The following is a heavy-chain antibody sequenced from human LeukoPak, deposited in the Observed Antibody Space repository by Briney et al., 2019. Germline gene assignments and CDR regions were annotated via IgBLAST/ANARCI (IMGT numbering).Heavy chain of an antibody. Sequence: SETLSLTCTVSGGSISSYYWSWIRQPAGKGLEWIGRIYTSGSTNYNPSFKSRVTISVDTSKNQFSLKLSSVTAADTAVYYCARDTIFGFLAPWGQGTLVTVSS. D-gene: IGHD3-3*01. CDR2: IYTSGST. J-gene: IGHJ5*02. V-gene: IGHV4-4*07. CDR1: GGSISSYY. CDR3: ARDTIFGFLAP.